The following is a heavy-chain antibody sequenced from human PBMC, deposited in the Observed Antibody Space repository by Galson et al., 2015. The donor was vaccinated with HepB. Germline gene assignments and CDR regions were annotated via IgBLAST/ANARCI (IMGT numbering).Heavy chain of an antibody. CDR2: ISGSGGGT. Sequence: SLRLSCAASGFPFRSYGMTWVRQAPGKGLEWVSGISGSGGGTYYADSVKGRVTIARDNSKNTLYLQMNRLRVEDTAVYYCAKDDMESPYGGYALDVWGQGTMVTVSS. J-gene: IGHJ3*01. CDR1: GFPFRSYG. V-gene: IGHV3-23*01. CDR3: AKDDMESPYGGYALDV. D-gene: IGHD4/OR15-4a*01.